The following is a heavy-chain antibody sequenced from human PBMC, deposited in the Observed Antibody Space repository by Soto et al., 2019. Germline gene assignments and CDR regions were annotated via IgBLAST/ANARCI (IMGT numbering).Heavy chain of an antibody. D-gene: IGHD5-18*01. V-gene: IGHV1-69*06. Sequence: QVQLVQSGAEVKKPGSSVKVSCKASGGTFSSYAISWVRQAPGQGLEWMGGIIPIFGTANYAQKFQGRGTITADKSKSTDYMELSSLRYEDTAVYYCARGEDTAMVPGGWFDPWGQGTLVTVSS. J-gene: IGHJ5*02. CDR1: GGTFSSYA. CDR3: ARGEDTAMVPGGWFDP. CDR2: IIPIFGTA.